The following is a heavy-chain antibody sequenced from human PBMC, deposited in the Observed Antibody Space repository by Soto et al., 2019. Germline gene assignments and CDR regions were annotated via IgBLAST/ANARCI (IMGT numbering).Heavy chain of an antibody. J-gene: IGHJ4*02. CDR2: IYYSGST. Sequence: SETLSLTCTVSGGSVSSGSYYWGWIRQPPGKGLEWIGYIYYSGSTNYNPSLKSRVTISVDTSKNQFSLKLSSVTAADTAVYYCARVDTTVTTGGLDYWGQGTLVTV. V-gene: IGHV4-61*01. CDR3: ARVDTTVTTGGLDY. D-gene: IGHD4-17*01. CDR1: GGSVSSGSYY.